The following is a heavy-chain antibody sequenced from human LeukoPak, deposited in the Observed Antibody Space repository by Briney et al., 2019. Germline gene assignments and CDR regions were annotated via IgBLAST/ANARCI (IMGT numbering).Heavy chain of an antibody. CDR3: ARHAGSYWASAFDI. CDR1: GGSISSSSYY. CDR2: IYYSGST. V-gene: IGHV4-39*01. J-gene: IGHJ3*02. D-gene: IGHD1-26*01. Sequence: PSETLSLTSTVPGGSISSSSYYWGWIRQPPGKGLGWSGSIYYSGSTYYNPSLKSRVTISVDTSKNQFSLKLSSVTAADTAVYYCARHAGSYWASAFDIWGQGTMVTVSS.